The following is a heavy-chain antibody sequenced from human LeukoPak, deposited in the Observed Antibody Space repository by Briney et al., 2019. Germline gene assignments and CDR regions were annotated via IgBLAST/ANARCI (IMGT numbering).Heavy chain of an antibody. Sequence: GGSLRLSCAASGFTFSSYWMSWVRQAPGKGLEWVANIKQDGSEKYYVDSVKGRFTISRDNAKNSLYLQMNSLRAEDTAVYYCARARGYYPEGFDYWGQGTLITVSS. CDR2: IKQDGSEK. CDR3: ARARGYYPEGFDY. V-gene: IGHV3-7*01. CDR1: GFTFSSYW. J-gene: IGHJ4*02. D-gene: IGHD3-22*01.